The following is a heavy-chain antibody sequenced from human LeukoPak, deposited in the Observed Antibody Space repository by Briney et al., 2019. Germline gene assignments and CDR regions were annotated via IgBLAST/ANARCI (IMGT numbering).Heavy chain of an antibody. J-gene: IGHJ4*02. CDR2: ITGSGGST. V-gene: IGHV3-23*01. Sequence: GGSLRLSCVASGFTFKSYGMTWVRQVPGKGLEWVSSITGSGGSTKYADSVNGRFTISRDNSKNTLSLQMTGLRVKDTAVYYCARKVAVAMDLDYWGQGTLVTVSS. CDR3: ARKVAVAMDLDY. CDR1: GFTFKSYG. D-gene: IGHD5-18*01.